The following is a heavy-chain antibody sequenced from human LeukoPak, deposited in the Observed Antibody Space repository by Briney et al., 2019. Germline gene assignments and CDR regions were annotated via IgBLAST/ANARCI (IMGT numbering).Heavy chain of an antibody. CDR1: GGSFSGYY. CDR3: AREGIVVVPAAIDDAFDI. V-gene: IGHV4-34*01. Sequence: KPSETLSLTCAVYGGSFSGYYWSWIRQPPGKGLEWIGEINHSGSTNYNPSLKSRVTISVDTSKNQFSLKLSSVTAADTAVYYCAREGIVVVPAAIDDAFDIWGQGTMVTVSS. CDR2: INHSGST. D-gene: IGHD2-2*01. J-gene: IGHJ3*02.